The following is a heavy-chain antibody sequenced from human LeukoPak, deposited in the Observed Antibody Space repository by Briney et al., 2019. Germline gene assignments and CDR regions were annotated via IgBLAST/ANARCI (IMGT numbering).Heavy chain of an antibody. CDR3: ARETWGITMIVVPWYFDL. V-gene: IGHV4-61*02. CDR1: GGSISSGSNY. D-gene: IGHD3-22*01. CDR2: IYTSGST. J-gene: IGHJ2*01. Sequence: PSQTLSLTCTVSGGSISSGSNYWSWIRQPAGKGLEWIGRIYTSGSTNYNPSLKSRATISVDTSKNQFSLKLSSVTAADTAVYHCARETWGITMIVVPWYFDLWGRGTLVTVSS.